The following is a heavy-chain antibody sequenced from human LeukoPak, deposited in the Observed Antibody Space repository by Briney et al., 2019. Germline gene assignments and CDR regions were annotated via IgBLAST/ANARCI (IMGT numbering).Heavy chain of an antibody. CDR3: ASNWPAHAFDI. J-gene: IGHJ3*02. Sequence: PGGSLRLSCAASEFTVSSNSMSWVRQAPGKGLEWVSVIYSGGSTYYADSVRGRFTISRDNSKNTVYLQMNSLRAEDTAVYYCASNWPAHAFDIWGQGTMVTVSS. CDR1: EFTVSSNS. D-gene: IGHD5-24*01. V-gene: IGHV3-66*01. CDR2: IYSGGST.